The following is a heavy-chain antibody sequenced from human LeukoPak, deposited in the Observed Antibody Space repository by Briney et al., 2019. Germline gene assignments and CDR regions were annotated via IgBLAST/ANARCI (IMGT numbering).Heavy chain of an antibody. V-gene: IGHV1-18*01. Sequence: ASVKVSCKASGYTFTSYGISWVRQAPGQGLEWMGWISAYNGNTNYAQKLQGRVTMTTDTSTSTAYMELRSLRSDDTDVYYCARDRGGYSYGPIDYWGQGTLVTVSS. CDR3: ARDRGGYSYGPIDY. CDR2: ISAYNGNT. J-gene: IGHJ4*02. D-gene: IGHD5-18*01. CDR1: GYTFTSYG.